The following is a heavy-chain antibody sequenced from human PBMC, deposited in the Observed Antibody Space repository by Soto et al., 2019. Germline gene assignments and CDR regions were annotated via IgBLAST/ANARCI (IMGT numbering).Heavy chain of an antibody. Sequence: QITLKDSGPTQVKPRQTLTLTCTFSGFSLTTSGVGVGWIGQSPGKAPEWLALIYWDDDKRYSPSLKSRLTITKDISKNQVVLTMADLDPADTATYYCAHRVLRTVFGLVTTTAIYFDFWGQGTPVAVSS. D-gene: IGHD3-3*01. J-gene: IGHJ4*02. CDR1: GFSLTTSGVG. V-gene: IGHV2-5*02. CDR2: IYWDDDK. CDR3: AHRVLRTVFGLVTTTAIYFDF.